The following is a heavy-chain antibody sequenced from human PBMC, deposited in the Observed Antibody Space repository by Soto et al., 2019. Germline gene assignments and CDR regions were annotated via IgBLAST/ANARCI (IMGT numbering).Heavy chain of an antibody. V-gene: IGHV4-34*01. CDR1: GGSFSGYY. CDR2: INHSGST. D-gene: IGHD3-10*01. Sequence: SETLSLTCAVYGGSFSGYYWSWIRQPPGKGLEWIGEINHSGSTNYNPSLKSRVTISVDTSKNQFSLKLSSVTAADTAVYYCARDGNYYGSGSYYPYYYYSGMDVWGQGTTVTV. J-gene: IGHJ6*02. CDR3: ARDGNYYGSGSYYPYYYYSGMDV.